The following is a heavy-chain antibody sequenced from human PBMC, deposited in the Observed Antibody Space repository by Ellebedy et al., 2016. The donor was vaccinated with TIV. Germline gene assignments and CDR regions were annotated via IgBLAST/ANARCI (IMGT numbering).Heavy chain of an antibody. CDR2: ISWDGGST. Sequence: GESLKISCAASGFTFDDYTMHWVRQAPGKGLEWVSLISWDGGSTYYADSVKGRFTISRDNSKNSLYLQMNSLRTEDTALYYCAKGAYCGGDCFSGFDYWGQGTLVTVSS. J-gene: IGHJ4*02. CDR3: AKGAYCGGDCFSGFDY. CDR1: GFTFDDYT. V-gene: IGHV3-43*01. D-gene: IGHD2-21*02.